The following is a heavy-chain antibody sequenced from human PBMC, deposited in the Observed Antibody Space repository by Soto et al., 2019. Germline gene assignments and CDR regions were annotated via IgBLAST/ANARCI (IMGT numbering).Heavy chain of an antibody. Sequence: GASVKVSCKASGYTFTSYDINWVRQATGQGLEWMGWMNPNSGNTGYAQKFQGRVTMTRNTSISTAYMELSSLRSEDTAVYYCARGGDCSGGSCYLSSYYYYGMDVWGQGTTVTVSS. CDR1: GYTFTSYD. CDR2: MNPNSGNT. D-gene: IGHD2-15*01. CDR3: ARGGDCSGGSCYLSSYYYYGMDV. V-gene: IGHV1-8*01. J-gene: IGHJ6*02.